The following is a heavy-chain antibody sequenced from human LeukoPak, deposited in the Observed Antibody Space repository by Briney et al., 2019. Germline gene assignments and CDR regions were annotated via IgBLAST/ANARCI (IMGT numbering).Heavy chain of an antibody. V-gene: IGHV3-15*01. J-gene: IGHJ6*02. CDR3: TTVMAEIGENYDFWTPDYYYYGMDV. D-gene: IGHD3-3*01. CDR2: IKSKTDGGTT. CDR1: GFTFSSYA. Sequence: GGSLRLSCAASGFTFSSYAMSWVRQAPGKGLEWVGRIKSKTDGGTTDYAAPVKGRFTISRDDSKNTLYLQMNSLKTEDTAVYYCTTVMAEIGENYDFWTPDYYYYGMDVWGQGTTVTVSS.